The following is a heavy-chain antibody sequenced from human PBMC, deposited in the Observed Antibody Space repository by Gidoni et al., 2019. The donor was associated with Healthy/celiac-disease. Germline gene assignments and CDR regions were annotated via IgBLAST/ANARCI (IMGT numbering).Heavy chain of an antibody. CDR3: AKDLGRFLEWLSYYYYYGMDV. Sequence: QVQLVESGGGVVQPGRSLRLSCAASGFTFSSDGMHWVRQAPGKGLEWVAVISYDGSNKYYADSVKGRFTISRDNSKNTLYLQMNSLRAEDTAVYYCAKDLGRFLEWLSYYYYYGMDVWGQGTTVTVSS. V-gene: IGHV3-30*18. CDR2: ISYDGSNK. CDR1: GFTFSSDG. D-gene: IGHD3-3*01. J-gene: IGHJ6*02.